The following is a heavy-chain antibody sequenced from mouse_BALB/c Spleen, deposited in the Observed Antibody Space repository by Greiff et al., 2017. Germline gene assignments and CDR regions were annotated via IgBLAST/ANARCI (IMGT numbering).Heavy chain of an antibody. D-gene: IGHD2-1*01. CDR2: ISSGGST. V-gene: IGHV5-6-5*01. CDR3: ARGPYGNFEGYAMDY. J-gene: IGHJ4*01. Sequence: EVQLVESGGGLVKPGGSLKLSCAASGFTFSSYAMSWVRQTPEKRLEWVASISSGGSTYYPDSVKGRFTISRDNARNILYLQMSSLRSEDTAMYYCARGPYGNFEGYAMDYWGQGTSVTVSS. CDR1: GFTFSSYA.